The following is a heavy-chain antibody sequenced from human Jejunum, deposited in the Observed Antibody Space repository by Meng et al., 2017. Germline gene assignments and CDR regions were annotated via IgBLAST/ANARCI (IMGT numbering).Heavy chain of an antibody. Sequence: GGSLRLSCAASGFTIVSYWMNWVRQAPGKGLEWVANIKWDGSEKFYVDSVKGRFTISRDNAKNSLFLDMDSLRAEDSAVYFCVKEDFGDRDAFDIWGQGTMVTVSS. CDR1: GFTIVSYW. CDR3: VKEDFGDRDAFDI. J-gene: IGHJ3*02. D-gene: IGHD4/OR15-4a*01. V-gene: IGHV3-7*01. CDR2: IKWDGSEK.